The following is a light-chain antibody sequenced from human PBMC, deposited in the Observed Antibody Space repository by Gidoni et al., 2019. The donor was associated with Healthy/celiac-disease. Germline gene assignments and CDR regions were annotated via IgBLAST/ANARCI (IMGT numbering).Light chain of an antibody. V-gene: IGKV1-39*01. Sequence: DIQMTQSPSSLSASVRDRVTITCRARQSISSYLNWYQQKPGKAPKLLIYAASSLQSGVPSRFSGSGSGTDFTLTISSLQPEDFATYYCQQSYSTPRWTFGQGTKVEIK. CDR1: QSISSY. CDR2: AAS. J-gene: IGKJ1*01. CDR3: QQSYSTPRWT.